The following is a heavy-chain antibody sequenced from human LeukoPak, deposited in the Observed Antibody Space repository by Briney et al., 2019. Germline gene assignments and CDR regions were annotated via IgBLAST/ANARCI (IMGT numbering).Heavy chain of an antibody. D-gene: IGHD4-23*01. V-gene: IGHV1-8*03. CDR2: MNPNSGNT. Sequence: GSSVKVSCKASGGTFTSYDINWVRQATGQGLEWMGWMNPNSGNTGYAQKFQGRVTITRNTSISTAYMELSSLRSEDTAVYYCARGRDYGGNSLDPWGQGTLVTVSS. CDR1: GGTFTSYD. CDR3: ARGRDYGGNSLDP. J-gene: IGHJ5*02.